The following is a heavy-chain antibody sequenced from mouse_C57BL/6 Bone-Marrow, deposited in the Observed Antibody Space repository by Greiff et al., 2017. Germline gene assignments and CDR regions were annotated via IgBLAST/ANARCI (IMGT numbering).Heavy chain of an antibody. V-gene: IGHV6-3*01. CDR1: GFTFSNYW. CDR3: TKKMMAWFAY. CDR2: IRLKSDNYAT. Sequence: EVQLVESGGGLVQPGGSMKLSCVASGFTFSNYWMNWVRQSPEKGLEWVAQIRLKSDNYATHYAESVKGRFTISRDDSKSSVYLQMNNLRAEDTGIYYCTKKMMAWFAYWGQGTLVTVSA. D-gene: IGHD2-3*01. J-gene: IGHJ3*01.